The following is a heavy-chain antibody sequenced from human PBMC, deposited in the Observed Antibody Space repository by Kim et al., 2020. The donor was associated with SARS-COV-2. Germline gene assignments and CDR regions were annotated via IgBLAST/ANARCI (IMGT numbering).Heavy chain of an antibody. CDR3: ARPSHGGDY. D-gene: IGHD3-10*01. J-gene: IGHJ4*02. Sequence: RYSPSFQGQVTISDDKSISTAYLQWSSLKASDTAMYYCARPSHGGDYWGQGTLVTVSS. V-gene: IGHV5-51*01.